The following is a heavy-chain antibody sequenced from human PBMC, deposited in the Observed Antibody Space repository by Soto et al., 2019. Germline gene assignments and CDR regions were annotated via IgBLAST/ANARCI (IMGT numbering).Heavy chain of an antibody. CDR1: GFTFSNAW. V-gene: IGHV3-15*01. Sequence: GGSLRLSCAASGFTFSNAWMSWVRQAPGKGLEWVGRIKSKTDGGTTDYAAPVKGRFTISRDDSKNTLYLQMNSLKTEDTAVYYCTTVYYYDGSGLLVWGQGTLVTVSS. CDR3: TTVYYYDGSGLLV. CDR2: IKSKTDGGTT. J-gene: IGHJ4*02. D-gene: IGHD3-22*01.